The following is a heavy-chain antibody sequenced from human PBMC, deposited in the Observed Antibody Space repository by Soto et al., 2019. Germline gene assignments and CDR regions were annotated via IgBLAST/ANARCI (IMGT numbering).Heavy chain of an antibody. CDR1: GYIFTNYW. V-gene: IGHV5-51*01. CDR2: IYPGDSDT. D-gene: IGHD4-17*01. J-gene: IGHJ4*02. Sequence: EVQLVQSGAEVKKPGESLKISCKGSGYIFTNYWIGWVRQMPGKGLEWMGIIYPGDSDTRYSPSFQGQVTISADRSISTAYLQWSNLKATDTAMYYCPTRDYTDYYFDYWGQGTLVTVSS. CDR3: PTRDYTDYYFDY.